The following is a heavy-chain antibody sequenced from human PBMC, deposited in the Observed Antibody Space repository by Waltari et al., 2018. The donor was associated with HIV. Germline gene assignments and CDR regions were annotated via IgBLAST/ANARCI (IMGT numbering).Heavy chain of an antibody. J-gene: IGHJ6*02. CDR2: IRSSSTYI. D-gene: IGHD1-26*01. CDR1: GFTFSRYS. Sequence: EVQLVESGGGLVKPWGSLRLSCTASGFTFSRYSLNWVPQAPGKGLEWISSIRSSSTYIQYADSVKGRFTISRDNAKNSLFLQMNSLRAEDTAVYYCARDWEIGNGMDVWGQGTTVTVSS. CDR3: ARDWEIGNGMDV. V-gene: IGHV3-21*01.